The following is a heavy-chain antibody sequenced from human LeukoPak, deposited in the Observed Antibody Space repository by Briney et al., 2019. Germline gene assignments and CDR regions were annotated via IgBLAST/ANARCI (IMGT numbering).Heavy chain of an antibody. D-gene: IGHD3-10*01. V-gene: IGHV1-2*02. CDR1: GYTFTGYY. CDR2: INPNSGGT. J-gene: IGHJ4*02. Sequence: ASVKVSCKASGYTFTGYYMHWVRQAPGQGLEWMEWINPNSGGTNYAQKFQGRVTMTRDTSIRTAYMELSRLRSDDTAVYYCAMGSGRFGKPFDYWGQGTLVTVSS. CDR3: AMGSGRFGKPFDY.